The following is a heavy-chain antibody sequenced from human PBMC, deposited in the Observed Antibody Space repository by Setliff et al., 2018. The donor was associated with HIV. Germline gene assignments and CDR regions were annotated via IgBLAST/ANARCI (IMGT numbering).Heavy chain of an antibody. CDR3: ARWHPPYGFWEEDY. CDR1: GFTFSDYY. Sequence: LRLSCAASGFTFSDYYWSWIRQHPGKGLEWIGYIYYSGSTYYNPSLKSRVTISVDTSKNQYSLKLSSVTAADTAVYYCARWHPPYGFWEEDYWGQGTLVTVSS. V-gene: IGHV4-31*02. D-gene: IGHD3-10*01. CDR2: IYYSGST. J-gene: IGHJ4*02.